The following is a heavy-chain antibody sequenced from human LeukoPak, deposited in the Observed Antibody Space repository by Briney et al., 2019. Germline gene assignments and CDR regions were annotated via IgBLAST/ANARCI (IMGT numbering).Heavy chain of an antibody. CDR2: IIPIFGTT. Sequence: SVKVSCKASGGTFNSYAISWVRQAPGQGLEWMGGIIPIFGTTNYARKFRGRVTLTADKSTRTAYMELSSLRSEDTAVYYCATDSWVYGDYVGDWGQGTLVTVSS. V-gene: IGHV1-69*06. CDR3: ATDSWVYGDYVGD. CDR1: GGTFNSYA. D-gene: IGHD4-17*01. J-gene: IGHJ4*02.